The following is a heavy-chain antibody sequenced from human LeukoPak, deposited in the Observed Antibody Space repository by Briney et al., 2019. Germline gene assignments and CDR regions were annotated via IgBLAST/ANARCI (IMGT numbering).Heavy chain of an antibody. V-gene: IGHV4-4*07. CDR3: ARDQWADYSGYYYYYYMDV. CDR2: IYTSGIT. CDR1: GGSISSYY. J-gene: IGHJ6*03. Sequence: SETLSLTCTVSGGSISSYYWSWIRQPAGKGLEWIGRIYTSGITNYNPSLKSRVTMSVDTSKNQFSLKLSSVTAADTAVYYCARDQWADYSGYYYYYYMDVWGKGTTVTVSS. D-gene: IGHD4-11*01.